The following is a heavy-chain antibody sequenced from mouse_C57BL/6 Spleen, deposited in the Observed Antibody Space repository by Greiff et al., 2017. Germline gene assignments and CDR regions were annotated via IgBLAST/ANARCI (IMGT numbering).Heavy chain of an antibody. CDR1: GYTFTSYW. Sequence: VKLQQPGAELVKPGASVKLSCKASGYTFTSYWMHWVKQRPGQGLEWIGMIHPNSGSTNYNEKFKSKATLTVDKSSSTAYMQLSSLTSEDSAVYYCVRGANWDDWFAYWGQGTLVTVSA. CDR2: IHPNSGST. CDR3: VRGANWDDWFAY. J-gene: IGHJ3*01. D-gene: IGHD4-1*01. V-gene: IGHV1-64*01.